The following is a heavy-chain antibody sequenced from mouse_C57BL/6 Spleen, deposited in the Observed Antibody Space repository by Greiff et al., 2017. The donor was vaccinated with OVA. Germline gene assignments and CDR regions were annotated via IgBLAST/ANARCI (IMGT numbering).Heavy chain of an antibody. J-gene: IGHJ1*03. CDR2: IDPNSGGT. D-gene: IGHD1-1*01. Sequence: QVQLKQPGAELVKPGASVKLSCKASGYTFTSYWMHWVKQRPGRGLEWIGRIDPNSGGTKYNEKFKSKATLTVDKPSSTAYMQLSSLTSEDSAVYYCATGYYGSSYDWYFDVWGTGTTVTVSS. V-gene: IGHV1-72*01. CDR1: GYTFTSYW. CDR3: ATGYYGSSYDWYFDV.